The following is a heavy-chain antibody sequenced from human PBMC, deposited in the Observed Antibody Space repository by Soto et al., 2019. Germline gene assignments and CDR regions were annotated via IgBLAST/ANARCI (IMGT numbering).Heavy chain of an antibody. CDR3: ARDDATYYYDSSGYYYGSGLYYYSGMDV. D-gene: IGHD3-22*01. V-gene: IGHV1-18*04. CDR2: ISAYNGNT. J-gene: IGHJ6*02. Sequence: ASVKVSCKASGYTFTSYGISWGRQAPGQGLEWMGWISAYNGNTNYAQKLQGIGTTTTDTSTRSDYVELRSLTSDDTAVYYCARDDATYYYDSSGYYYGSGLYYYSGMDVWGQGTTVTVSS. CDR1: GYTFTSYG.